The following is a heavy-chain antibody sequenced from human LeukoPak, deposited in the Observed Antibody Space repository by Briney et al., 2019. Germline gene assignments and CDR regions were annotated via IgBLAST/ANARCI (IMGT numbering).Heavy chain of an antibody. CDR1: GFTFSSYT. Sequence: GGSLRLSCAASGFTFSSYTMDWVRQAPGKGLEWVSAISGSGGSTYYADSVKGRFTISRDNSKNTLYLQMNSLRAEDTAVYYCAKVAYDDDAFDIWGQGTMVTVSS. D-gene: IGHD3-22*01. J-gene: IGHJ3*02. CDR3: AKVAYDDDAFDI. CDR2: ISGSGGST. V-gene: IGHV3-23*01.